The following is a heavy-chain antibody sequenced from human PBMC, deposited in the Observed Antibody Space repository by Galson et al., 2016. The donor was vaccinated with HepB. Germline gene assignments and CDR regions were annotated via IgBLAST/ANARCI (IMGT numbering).Heavy chain of an antibody. CDR3: AQDSTTKAFDV. CDR2: IRNNGEKT. J-gene: IGHJ3*01. V-gene: IGHV3-23*01. Sequence: SLRLSCAASGLAFSSYAMSWVRQAPGKGLEWVSGIRNNGEKTHYADSVKGRFTISRDNSKNILYLQMNSLRAEDAAVYYCAQDSTTKAFDVWGQGTVVTVSS. D-gene: IGHD4-17*01. CDR1: GLAFSSYA.